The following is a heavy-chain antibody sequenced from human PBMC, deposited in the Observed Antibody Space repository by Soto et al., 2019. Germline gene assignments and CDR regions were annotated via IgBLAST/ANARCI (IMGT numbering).Heavy chain of an antibody. V-gene: IGHV4-59*01. CDR2: IYFNGNT. CDR3: ASVTFGGIVLAH. J-gene: IGHJ4*02. Sequence: LTCTVSAASFSKYYWTWIRQPPGKGLEWIGYIYFNGNTKYNPSLEGRLTISIDTSKKEFSLKLTSVTAADAAVYYCASVTFGGIVLAHWGQGTLVT. D-gene: IGHD3-16*01. CDR1: AASFSKYY.